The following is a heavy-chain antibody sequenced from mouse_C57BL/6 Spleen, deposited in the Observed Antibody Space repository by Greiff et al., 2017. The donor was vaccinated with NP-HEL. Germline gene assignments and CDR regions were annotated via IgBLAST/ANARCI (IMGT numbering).Heavy chain of an antibody. J-gene: IGHJ4*01. CDR1: GYTFTSYD. Sequence: QVQLQQSGPELVKPGASVKLSCKASGYTFTSYDINWVKQRPGQGLEWIGWIYPRDGSTKYNEKFKGKATLTVDTSSSTAYMELHSLTSEDSAVYFCARGAYYGSSPYAMDYWGQGTSVTVSS. CDR2: IYPRDGST. CDR3: ARGAYYGSSPYAMDY. D-gene: IGHD1-1*01. V-gene: IGHV1-85*01.